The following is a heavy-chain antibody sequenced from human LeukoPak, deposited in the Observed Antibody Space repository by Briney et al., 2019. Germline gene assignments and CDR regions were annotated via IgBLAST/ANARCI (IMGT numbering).Heavy chain of an antibody. CDR2: IYSGGST. CDR3: ARVTGDWFDP. Sequence: PGGSLRLSCTASGFTFGDYAMTWFRQAPGKGLEWVSVIYSGGSTYYADSVKGRFTISRHNSKNTLYLQMNSLRAEDTAVYYCARVTGDWFDPWGQGTLVTVSS. CDR1: GFTFGDYA. D-gene: IGHD7-27*01. V-gene: IGHV3-53*04. J-gene: IGHJ5*02.